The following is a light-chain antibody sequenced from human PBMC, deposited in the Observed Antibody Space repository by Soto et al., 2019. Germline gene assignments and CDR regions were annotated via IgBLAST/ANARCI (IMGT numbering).Light chain of an antibody. CDR1: QRIRSS. Sequence: DIQMTQSPSSLSASVGDRVTITCRASQRIRSSLNWYQQKPGKAPKLLIYAASSLQSGVPARFSGGGSGTDFTLSISGLHPEDFATYYCQQSYSTPYTFGQGTKREIE. CDR3: QQSYSTPYT. J-gene: IGKJ2*01. CDR2: AAS. V-gene: IGKV1-39*01.